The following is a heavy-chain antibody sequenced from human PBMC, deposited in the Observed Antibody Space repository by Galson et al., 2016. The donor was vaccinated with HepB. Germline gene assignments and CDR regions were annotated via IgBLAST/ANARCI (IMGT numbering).Heavy chain of an antibody. V-gene: IGHV3-74*01. CDR2: ISPDGTTT. CDR3: ARVLGAYQPYYHGMDV. J-gene: IGHJ6*02. Sequence: SLRLSCAASGFIFSSDWMHWVRQVPGKGLVWVSRISPDGTTTIYADSVKGRFTISRDNGKNTLYMQMNSLRVEDTSVYFCARVLGAYQPYYHGMDVWGQGTTVTVSS. CDR1: GFIFSSDW.